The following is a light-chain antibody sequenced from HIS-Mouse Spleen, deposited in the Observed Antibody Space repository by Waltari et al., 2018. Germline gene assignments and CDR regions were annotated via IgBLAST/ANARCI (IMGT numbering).Light chain of an antibody. J-gene: IGKJ1*01. CDR3: QQLNSYPQT. CDR2: AAS. CDR1: QGISRY. Sequence: DIPLSPSPSLLSASVGDRVTITCRASQGISRYLSWYQQKPGKAPKLLIYAASNFQSGVPSRFSGSGSGTEFTLTISSLQPEDFATYYCQQLNSYPQTFGQGTKVEIK. V-gene: IGKV1-9*01.